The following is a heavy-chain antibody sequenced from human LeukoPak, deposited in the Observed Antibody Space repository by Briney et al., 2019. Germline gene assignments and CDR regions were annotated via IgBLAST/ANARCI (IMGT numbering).Heavy chain of an antibody. CDR3: AGSHDSSGYYSHDAFDI. J-gene: IGHJ3*02. D-gene: IGHD3-22*01. CDR2: INPSGGST. V-gene: IGHV1-46*01. Sequence: VASVKVSCKASGYTFTSYYMHWVRQAPGQGLEWMGIINPSGGSTSYAQKFQGRVTMTRDMSTSTVYMELSSLRSEDTAVYYCAGSHDSSGYYSHDAFDIWGQGTMVTVSS. CDR1: GYTFTSYY.